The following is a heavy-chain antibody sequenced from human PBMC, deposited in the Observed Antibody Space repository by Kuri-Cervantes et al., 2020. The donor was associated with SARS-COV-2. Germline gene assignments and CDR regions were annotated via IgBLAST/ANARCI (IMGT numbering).Heavy chain of an antibody. J-gene: IGHJ6*03. CDR1: GFTFSSYA. CDR3: ARDFDDLYYYYYMDV. V-gene: IGHV3-48*04. CDR2: ISSSGSTI. Sequence: GESLKISCAASGFTFSSYAMSWVRQAPGKGLEWVSYISSSGSTIYYADSVKGRFTISRDNAKNSLYLQMNSLRAEDTAVYYCARDFDDLYYYYYMDVWGKGTTVTVSS. D-gene: IGHD3-3*01.